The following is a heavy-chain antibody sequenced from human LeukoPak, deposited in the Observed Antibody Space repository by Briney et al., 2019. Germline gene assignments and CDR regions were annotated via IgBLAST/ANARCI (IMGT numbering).Heavy chain of an antibody. D-gene: IGHD3-10*01. Sequence: GGSLRLTCIVSGFTIRSNYWSWVRQAPGKGLEWVSVIYSGGSTYYADSVKGRFTISRDNSKNTLYLQMNSLRAEDTAVYYCASGSGSYRTAYHYMPVCGATTTLTLSS. V-gene: IGHV3-53*01. J-gene: IGHJ6*03. CDR3: ASGSGSYRTAYHYMPV. CDR2: IYSGGST. CDR1: GFTIRSNY.